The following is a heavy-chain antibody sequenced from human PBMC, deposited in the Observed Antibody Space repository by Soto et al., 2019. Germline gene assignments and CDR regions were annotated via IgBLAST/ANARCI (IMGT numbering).Heavy chain of an antibody. V-gene: IGHV3-33*01. D-gene: IGHD2-21*01. CDR1: GFTFSSYG. CDR2: IWYNGKKN. Sequence: QVQLVESGGGVVQPGKSLRLSCAASGFTFSSYGLHWVRQAPGKGLEWVGVIWYNGKKNYYADSVQDRFASSRDTSKNTMFPQMNSLRVEDTDVYYCGREEAPGETATPLDYWGQGILVTVSS. CDR3: GREEAPGETATPLDY. J-gene: IGHJ4*02.